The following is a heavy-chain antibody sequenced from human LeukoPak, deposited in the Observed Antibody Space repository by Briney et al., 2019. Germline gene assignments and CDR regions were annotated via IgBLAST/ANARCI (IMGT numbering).Heavy chain of an antibody. V-gene: IGHV4-59*01. CDR1: GGSISSYY. CDR3: ARGLVVPAAIND. CDR2: IYYSGST. D-gene: IGHD2-2*01. Sequence: PSETLSLTCTVSGGSISSYYWTWVRQPPRKGLEGIGYIYYSGSTNYNPSLKSRVTISVDTSKNQFSLKLTSVTAADTAVYYCARGLVVPAAINDWGQGTLVTVSS. J-gene: IGHJ4*02.